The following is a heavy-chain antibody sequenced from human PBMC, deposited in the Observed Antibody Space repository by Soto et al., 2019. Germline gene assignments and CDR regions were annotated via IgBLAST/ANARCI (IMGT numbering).Heavy chain of an antibody. CDR1: GYTFTSYD. CDR3: ARGVGYCISTSCYGMDV. Sequence: ASVKVSCKASGYTFTSYDINWVRQATGQGLEWMGWMNPNSGNTGYAQKFQGRVTMTRNTSISTAYMELSSLRSEDTAVYYCARGVGYCISTSCYGMDVWGQGTTVTVSS. D-gene: IGHD2-2*01. J-gene: IGHJ6*02. CDR2: MNPNSGNT. V-gene: IGHV1-8*01.